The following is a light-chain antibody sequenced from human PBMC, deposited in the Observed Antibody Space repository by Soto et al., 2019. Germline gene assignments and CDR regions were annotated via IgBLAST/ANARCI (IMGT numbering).Light chain of an antibody. V-gene: IGKV1-39*01. J-gene: IGKJ1*01. Sequence: IQSTQSPSSLAASVVDRVTITCRASQSISSYLNWYQQKPGKAPKLLIYAASSLQSGVPSRFSGSGSGTDFTLPISSLHPADFATYYCQQSYSTWTFGQGTKVDIK. CDR1: QSISSY. CDR3: QQSYSTWT. CDR2: AAS.